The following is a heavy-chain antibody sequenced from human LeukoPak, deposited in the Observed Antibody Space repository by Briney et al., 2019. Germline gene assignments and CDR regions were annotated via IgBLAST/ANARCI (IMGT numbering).Heavy chain of an antibody. Sequence: GGSLRLSCATSGFTFISYWMHWVRQAPGKGLEWVSAISGSGGSTYYADSVKGRFTISRDNSKNTLYLQMNSLRAEDTAVYYCAKVDWVVPAAGNDYWGQGTLVTVSS. J-gene: IGHJ4*02. D-gene: IGHD2-2*01. CDR2: ISGSGGST. CDR3: AKVDWVVPAAGNDY. V-gene: IGHV3-23*01. CDR1: GFTFISYW.